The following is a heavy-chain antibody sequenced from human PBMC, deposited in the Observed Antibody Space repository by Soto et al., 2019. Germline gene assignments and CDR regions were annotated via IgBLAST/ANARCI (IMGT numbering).Heavy chain of an antibody. J-gene: IGHJ6*03. V-gene: IGHV3-21*01. D-gene: IGHD2-15*01. Sequence: EVQLVESGGGLVKPGGSLRLSCAASGFTFSSYSMNWVRQAPGKGLEWVASISSISSYIYYADSVKGRFTISRDNAKNSLYLRMNSLRAEDPAVYYCARCRYCSGGSCYSDYYYYYMDVWGKGTTVTVSS. CDR2: ISSISSYI. CDR3: ARCRYCSGGSCYSDYYYYYMDV. CDR1: GFTFSSYS.